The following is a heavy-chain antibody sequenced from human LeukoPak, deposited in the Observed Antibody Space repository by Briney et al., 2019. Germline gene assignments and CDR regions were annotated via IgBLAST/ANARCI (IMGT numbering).Heavy chain of an antibody. CDR1: GFTFSSYA. Sequence: GGSLRLSCAASGFTFSSYAMHWVRQAPGKGLEWVAVISYDGSNKYYADSVKGRFTIPRDNSKNTLYLQMNSLRAEDTAVYYCARDRGYYGSSTGYWGQGTLVTVSS. V-gene: IGHV3-30*04. D-gene: IGHD3-10*01. CDR3: ARDRGYYGSSTGY. CDR2: ISYDGSNK. J-gene: IGHJ4*02.